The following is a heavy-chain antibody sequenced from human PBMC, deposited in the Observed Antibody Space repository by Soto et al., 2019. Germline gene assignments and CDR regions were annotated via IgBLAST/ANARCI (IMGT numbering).Heavy chain of an antibody. CDR1: GFTFSSYG. Sequence: QVQLVESGGGVVQPGRSLRLSCAASGFTFSSYGMHWVRQAPGKGLEWVAVISYDGSNKYYADSVKGRFTISRDNSKNTLYLQMNSLRAEDTAVYYFAKDQSATYLYFDLWGRGTLVTVSS. V-gene: IGHV3-30*18. D-gene: IGHD6-25*01. CDR3: AKDQSATYLYFDL. CDR2: ISYDGSNK. J-gene: IGHJ2*01.